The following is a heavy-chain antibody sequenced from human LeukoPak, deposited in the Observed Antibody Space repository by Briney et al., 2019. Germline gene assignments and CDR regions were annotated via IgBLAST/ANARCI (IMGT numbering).Heavy chain of an antibody. J-gene: IGHJ6*02. Sequence: SETLSLTCAVYGGSFSGYYWSWIRQPPGKGLEWIGEINHSGSTNYNPSLKSRVTISVDTSKNQFSLKLSSLTAADTAVYYCARGGLLWFGAHNYYYYYGMDVWGQGTTVTVSS. D-gene: IGHD3-10*01. CDR2: INHSGST. V-gene: IGHV4-34*01. CDR3: ARGGLLWFGAHNYYYYYGMDV. CDR1: GGSFSGYY.